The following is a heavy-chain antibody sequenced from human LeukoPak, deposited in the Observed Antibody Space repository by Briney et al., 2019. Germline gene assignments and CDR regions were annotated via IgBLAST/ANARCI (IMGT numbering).Heavy chain of an antibody. J-gene: IGHJ3*02. Sequence: GASVKVSCKASGYTFTGYYMHWVRQAPGRGLEWMGWINPNSGGTNYAQKFQGRVTMTRDTSISTAYMELSRLRSDDTAVYYCAREKVVVAATEGVAFDIWGQGTMVTVSS. CDR3: AREKVVVAATEGVAFDI. CDR2: INPNSGGT. CDR1: GYTFTGYY. V-gene: IGHV1-2*02. D-gene: IGHD2-15*01.